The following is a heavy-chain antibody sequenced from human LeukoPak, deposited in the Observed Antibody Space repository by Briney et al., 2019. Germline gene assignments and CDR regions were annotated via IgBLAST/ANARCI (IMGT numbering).Heavy chain of an antibody. D-gene: IGHD5-24*01. Sequence: SVKVSCKASRGTFSSYAISWVRQAPGQGLEWMGRIIPIFGTANYAQKFQGRVTITTDESTSTAYMELSSLRSEDTAVYYCARGVVRRDGYNFPYYYYYMDVWGKGTTVTVSS. J-gene: IGHJ6*03. CDR1: RGTFSSYA. V-gene: IGHV1-69*05. CDR3: ARGVVRRDGYNFPYYYYYMDV. CDR2: IIPIFGTA.